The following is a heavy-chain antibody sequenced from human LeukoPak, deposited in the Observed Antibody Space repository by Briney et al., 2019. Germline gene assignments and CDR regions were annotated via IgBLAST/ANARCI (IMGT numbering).Heavy chain of an antibody. D-gene: IGHD3-3*01. Sequence: SETLSLTCAVYGGSFSGYYWSWIRQPPGKGLKWIGETNHSGSTNYNPSLKSRVTISVDTSKNQFSLKLSSVTAADTAVYYCARRTTIFGVDHRGGGSGYFQHWGQGTLVTVSS. CDR3: ARRTTIFGVDHRGGGSGYFQH. V-gene: IGHV4-34*01. CDR2: TNHSGST. J-gene: IGHJ1*01. CDR1: GGSFSGYY.